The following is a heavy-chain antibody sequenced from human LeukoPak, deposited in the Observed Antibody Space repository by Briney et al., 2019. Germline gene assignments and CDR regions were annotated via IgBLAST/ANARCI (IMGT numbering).Heavy chain of an antibody. CDR1: GGSISSYY. CDR2: IHTSGST. Sequence: NPSETLSLTCTVSGGSISSYYWNWLRQPAGKGLEWIGRIHTSGSTNYNPSLKSRVTISVDASKNKFSLKLSSVTAADTAVYYCARVICSGGSCRFDYWGQGTLVTVSS. CDR3: ARVICSGGSCRFDY. D-gene: IGHD2-15*01. V-gene: IGHV4-4*07. J-gene: IGHJ4*02.